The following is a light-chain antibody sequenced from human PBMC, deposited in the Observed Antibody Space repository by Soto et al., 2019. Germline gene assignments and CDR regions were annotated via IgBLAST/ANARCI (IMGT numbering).Light chain of an antibody. Sequence: DIPMTQAPSSLSASVGDRVTITSRASQNINDYLNWYQQKPGKAPTLLLYDAFNLQSRVPSGFSGSCSGPEFTLTISIVKSEVFAIYYCQKSYTAFTFGPGNTVDLK. V-gene: IGKV1-39*01. J-gene: IGKJ3*01. CDR2: DAF. CDR3: QKSYTAFT. CDR1: QNINDY.